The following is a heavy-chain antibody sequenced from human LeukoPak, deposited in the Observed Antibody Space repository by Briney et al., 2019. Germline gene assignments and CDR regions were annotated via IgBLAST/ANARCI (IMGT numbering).Heavy chain of an antibody. V-gene: IGHV3-30*18. J-gene: IGHJ4*02. CDR1: GFTFDDYG. Sequence: GGSLRLSCAASGFTFDDYGMSWVRQTPGKGLEWVALISSDGSKNIYADPVKGRFTVSRDNSKNTLYLQMNSLRAEDTAVYYCVKGLVQTTMSYSVDYWGQGALVTVSS. CDR3: VKGLVQTTMSYSVDY. D-gene: IGHD1-1*01. CDR2: ISSDGSKN.